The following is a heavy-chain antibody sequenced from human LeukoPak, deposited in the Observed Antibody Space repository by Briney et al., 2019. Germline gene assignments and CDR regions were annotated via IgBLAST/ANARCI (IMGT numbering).Heavy chain of an antibody. CDR2: IYTSGST. V-gene: IGHV4-4*09. D-gene: IGHD5-18*01. CDR1: GGSINSYY. CDR3: GRLGIRVAAKDDAFDI. Sequence: SETLSLTCTVSGGSINSYYWSWIRQPPGKGLEWIGYIYTSGSTNYNPSLKSRVTISVDTSKNQFSLKLSSVTAADTAVCYCGRLGIRVAAKDDAFDIWGQGTMVTVSS. J-gene: IGHJ3*02.